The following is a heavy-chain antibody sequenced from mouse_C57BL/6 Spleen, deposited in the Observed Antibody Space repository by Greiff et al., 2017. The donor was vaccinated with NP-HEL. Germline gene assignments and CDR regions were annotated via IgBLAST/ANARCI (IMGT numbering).Heavy chain of an antibody. V-gene: IGHV1-64*01. CDR1: GYTFTSYW. D-gene: IGHD2-13*01. J-gene: IGHJ2*01. CDR2: IHPNSGST. CDR3: ARCDRDG. Sequence: VQLQQPGAELVKPGASVKLSCKASGYTFTSYWMHWVKQRPGQGLEWIGMIHPNSGSTNFYEKFKGKATLTVDKSSSTAYMQLSRLTSEASAVLYCARCDRDGWGKGTTLTVAA.